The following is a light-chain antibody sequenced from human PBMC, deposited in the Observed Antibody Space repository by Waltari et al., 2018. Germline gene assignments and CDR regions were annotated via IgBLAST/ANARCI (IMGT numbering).Light chain of an antibody. CDR2: DAS. Sequence: DIQMTQSPSTLSASVGDRVTITCRASQSIRSWLAWYQQKPGKDPKVLIYDASTLEGGVSSRFSGSGSGTEFTLTINGLQPDDFATYYCQHYNNYSFGQGTRVEIK. V-gene: IGKV1-5*01. CDR1: QSIRSW. CDR3: QHYNNYS. J-gene: IGKJ1*01.